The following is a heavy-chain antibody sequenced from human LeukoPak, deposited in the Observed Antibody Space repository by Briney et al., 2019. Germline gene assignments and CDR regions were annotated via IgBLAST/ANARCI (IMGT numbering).Heavy chain of an antibody. J-gene: IGHJ4*02. CDR2: IRESNGNT. V-gene: IGHV1-18*01. CDR1: GCSFTNCG. D-gene: IGHD1-7*01. CDR3: ARDCNYRVDC. Sequence: ASVKVSCKTSGCSFTNCGISWVRQAPGQGLEWMAWIRESNGNTKYAQNVQGRLTMTTDTSTSTAYMELRGLRSDDTAVYYCARDCNYRVDCWGQGTLVTVSS.